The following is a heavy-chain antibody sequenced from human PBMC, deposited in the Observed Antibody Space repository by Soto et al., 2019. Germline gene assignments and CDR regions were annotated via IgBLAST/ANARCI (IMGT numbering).Heavy chain of an antibody. Sequence: GGSLRLSCAASGFTFDDYTMHWVRQAPGKGLEWVSLISWDGGSTYYADSVKGRFTISRDNSKNSLYLQMNSLRTEDTALYYCAKERLPQWLAQGGYYYYGMDVWGQGTTVTVSS. CDR3: AKERLPQWLAQGGYYYYGMDV. CDR1: GFTFDDYT. D-gene: IGHD6-19*01. J-gene: IGHJ6*02. CDR2: ISWDGGST. V-gene: IGHV3-43*01.